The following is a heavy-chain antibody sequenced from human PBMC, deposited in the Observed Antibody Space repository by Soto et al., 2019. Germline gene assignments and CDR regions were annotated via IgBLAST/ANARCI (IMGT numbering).Heavy chain of an antibody. CDR1: GASIRSTDYY. J-gene: IGHJ5*02. Sequence: SETLSLTCTVSGASIRSTDYYWSWIRQAPGKGLEWIGYVYYTGSTYYNPSLMSRLTISVDTSKNQFSLKLTSVTAAETAVYYCVRTAREGAVAPHWFDRWGQGTQVTVPQ. CDR3: VRTAREGAVAPHWFDR. V-gene: IGHV4-30-4*01. CDR2: VYYTGST. D-gene: IGHD2-21*02.